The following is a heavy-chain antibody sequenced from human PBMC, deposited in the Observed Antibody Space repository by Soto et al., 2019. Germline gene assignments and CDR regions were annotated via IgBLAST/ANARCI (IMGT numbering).Heavy chain of an antibody. CDR2: ISSSGNST. V-gene: IGHV3-23*01. CDR3: AKAINSVCGLDDGFHI. J-gene: IGHJ3*02. CDR1: GFTFSSYA. D-gene: IGHD3-16*01. Sequence: GGSLRLSCAASGFTFSSYAMTWVRQAPGKGLEWVSCISSSGNSTYYADSVKGRFTISRDNSENTLYLQMNSLRGGDTAVFYWAKAINSVCGLDDGFHIWGQGTMVTVSS.